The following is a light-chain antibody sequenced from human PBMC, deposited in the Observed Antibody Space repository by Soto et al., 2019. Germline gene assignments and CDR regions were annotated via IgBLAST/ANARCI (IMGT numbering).Light chain of an antibody. J-gene: IGKJ4*01. CDR3: QQYYRYPLT. V-gene: IGKV1-16*01. CDR2: AAN. Sequence: DIEMTQSPSSLSASLGDRITITCRASQDIENFITWFQQRPGKAPEALLFAANILQSGVPSRFSGSGFVTEFTLTIISLQPEDLATYFCQQYYRYPLTFGGGTKVEI. CDR1: QDIENF.